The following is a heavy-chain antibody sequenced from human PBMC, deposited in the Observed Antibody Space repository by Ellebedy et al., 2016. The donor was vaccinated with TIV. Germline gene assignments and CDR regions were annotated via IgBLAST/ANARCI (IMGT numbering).Heavy chain of an antibody. Sequence: AASVKVSCKASGYTFTNYYMHWVRQAPGQGLEWMGKINPSGGSTSNAHHLQGRISMTRDTSTSTVYMELSTLRSEDTAMYYCVRSSFGNGYYGSIDYWGQGTLVTVSS. V-gene: IGHV1-46*01. CDR2: INPSGGST. CDR1: GYTFTNYY. J-gene: IGHJ4*02. CDR3: VRSSFGNGYYGSIDY. D-gene: IGHD3-3*01.